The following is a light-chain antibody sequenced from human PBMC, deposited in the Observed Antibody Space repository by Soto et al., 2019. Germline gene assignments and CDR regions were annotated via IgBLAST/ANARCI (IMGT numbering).Light chain of an antibody. CDR2: EVS. CDR3: SSYTSSSTL. CDR1: SNDVGGYAY. V-gene: IGLV2-14*01. J-gene: IGLJ2*01. Sequence: QSVLTQPASVSGSPGQSITISCTGTSNDVGGYAYVSWYQQYPGKAPKLMIYEVSNRPSGVSNRFSGSKSGNTASLTISGLQTEDEADYYCSSYTSSSTLFGGGTKVTVL.